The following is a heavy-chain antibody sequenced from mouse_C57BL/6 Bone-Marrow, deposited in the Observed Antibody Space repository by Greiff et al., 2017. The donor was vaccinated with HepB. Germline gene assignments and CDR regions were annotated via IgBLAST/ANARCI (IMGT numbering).Heavy chain of an antibody. J-gene: IGHJ2*01. Sequence: EVKLVESGGDLVKPGGSLKLSCAASGFTFSSYGMSWVRQTPDKRLEWVATISSGGSYTYYPDSVKGRFTISRDNAKNTLYLQTSSLKSEDTAMYYCARQEPYYAYWGQGTTLTVSS. V-gene: IGHV5-6*01. CDR3: ARQEPYYAY. CDR1: GFTFSSYG. CDR2: ISSGGSYT.